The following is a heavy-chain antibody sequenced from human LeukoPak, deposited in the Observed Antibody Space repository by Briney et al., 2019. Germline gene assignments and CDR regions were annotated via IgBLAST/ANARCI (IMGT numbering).Heavy chain of an antibody. CDR1: GYTFTSYG. CDR2: ISAYNGNT. CDR3: AGHIAVAGLYYFDY. V-gene: IGHV1-18*01. D-gene: IGHD6-19*01. J-gene: IGHJ4*02. Sequence: GASVKVSCKASGYTFTSYGISWVRQAPGQGLEWMGWISAYNGNTNYAQKLQGRVTMTTDTSTSTAYMELRSLRSDDTAVYYCAGHIAVAGLYYFDYWGQGTLVTVSS.